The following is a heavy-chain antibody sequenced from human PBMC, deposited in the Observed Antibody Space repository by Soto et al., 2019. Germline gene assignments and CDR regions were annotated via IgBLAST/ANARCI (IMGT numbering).Heavy chain of an antibody. V-gene: IGHV4-59*11. CDR3: ARVGSSGWSPDY. D-gene: IGHD6-19*01. CDR1: GGSISGHY. CDR2: IFYTGST. Sequence: SETLSLTCTVSGGSISGHYRIWIRQSPGKRLEWIGYIFYTGSTNYNPSLDSRVTLSVDTSKNQFSLRLSSVTAADTAVYYCARVGSSGWSPDYWGQGTLVTVSS. J-gene: IGHJ4*02.